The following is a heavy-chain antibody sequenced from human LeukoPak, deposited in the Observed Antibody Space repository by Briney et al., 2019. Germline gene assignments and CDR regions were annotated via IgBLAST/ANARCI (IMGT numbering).Heavy chain of an antibody. CDR2: IKQDGSEK. V-gene: IGHV3-7*01. CDR3: ARDLRDYYGSGFDY. J-gene: IGHJ4*02. CDR1: GFTFSSYW. D-gene: IGHD3-10*01. Sequence: PGGSLRLSXAASGFTFSSYWMSWVRQAPGKGLEWVANIKQDGSEKYYVDSVKGRFTISRDNAKNSLYLQMNSLRAEDTAVYYCARDLRDYYGSGFDYWGQGTLVTVSS.